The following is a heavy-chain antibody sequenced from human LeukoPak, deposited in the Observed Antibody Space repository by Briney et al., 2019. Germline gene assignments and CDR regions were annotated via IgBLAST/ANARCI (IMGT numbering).Heavy chain of an antibody. CDR1: GFTFGSYA. D-gene: IGHD6-19*01. V-gene: IGHV3-30-3*02. J-gene: IGHJ4*02. CDR2: ISYDGGNK. CDR3: AKPVRGWFDFDY. Sequence: GGSLRLSCAASGFTFGSYAMHWVRQAPGKGLGWVAVISYDGGNKYYADSVKGRFTISRDNSKNTLYLQMNSLRAEDTAVYYCAKPVRGWFDFDYWGQGTLVTVSS.